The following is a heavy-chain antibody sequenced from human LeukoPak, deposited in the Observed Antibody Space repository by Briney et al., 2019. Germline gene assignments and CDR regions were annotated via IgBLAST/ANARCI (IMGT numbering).Heavy chain of an antibody. CDR1: GLFVSSDY. D-gene: IGHD5-12*01. CDR2: IYSGGDT. Sequence: GGSLRLSCAVSGLFVSSDYMTWVRQAPGKGLEWVSVIYSGGDTYYADSVKGRFTISRDNSKNTLYLQMNSLRADDTAVYYCAGTLYSGYGLGSLGAFDIWGQGTMVTVSS. J-gene: IGHJ3*02. V-gene: IGHV3-53*01. CDR3: AGTLYSGYGLGSLGAFDI.